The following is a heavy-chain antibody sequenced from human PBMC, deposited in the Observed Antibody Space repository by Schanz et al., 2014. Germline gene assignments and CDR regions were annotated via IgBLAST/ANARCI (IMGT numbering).Heavy chain of an antibody. CDR3: ARDTAQSCIGPSCFEYFQH. D-gene: IGHD2-2*01. J-gene: IGHJ1*01. CDR2: IYMDGSGR. Sequence: EVQLVQSGGGLVQPGGSLRLSCAASGFTFSRYWMQWVRQAPGKGLVWVSRIYMDGSGRDYGGSVKGRFTVSRDNAKNSLYLQMNSLRAEDTALYYCARDTAQSCIGPSCFEYFQHWGQGALVTVSS. V-gene: IGHV3-74*01. CDR1: GFTFSRYW.